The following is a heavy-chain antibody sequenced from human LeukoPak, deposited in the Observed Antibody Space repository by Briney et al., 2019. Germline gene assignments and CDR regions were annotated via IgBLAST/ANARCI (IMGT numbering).Heavy chain of an antibody. CDR3: ARVDPQTTVPEGMDV. CDR1: GSISGYY. Sequence: SETLSLTCTVSGSISGYYWSWIRQPPGKGLEWIGYIYTSGSTNYNPSLKSRVTISVDTSRNQFSLQLRSVAAADTAVYYCARVDPQTTVPEGMDVWGQGTTVIVSS. J-gene: IGHJ6*02. V-gene: IGHV4-4*09. D-gene: IGHD4-17*01. CDR2: IYTSGST.